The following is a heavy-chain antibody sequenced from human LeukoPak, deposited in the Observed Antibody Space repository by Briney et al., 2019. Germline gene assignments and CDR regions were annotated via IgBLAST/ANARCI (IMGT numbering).Heavy chain of an antibody. D-gene: IGHD3-3*01. V-gene: IGHV3-23*01. J-gene: IGHJ4*02. Sequence: GGSLRLSCAASGFTFSSYAMSWVRQAPGKGLEWVSAISGSGGSTYYADSVEGRFTISRDNSKNTLYLQMNSLRAEDTAVYYCAKDSLDYDFWSGYPLTGDYWGQGTLVTVSS. CDR2: ISGSGGST. CDR1: GFTFSSYA. CDR3: AKDSLDYDFWSGYPLTGDY.